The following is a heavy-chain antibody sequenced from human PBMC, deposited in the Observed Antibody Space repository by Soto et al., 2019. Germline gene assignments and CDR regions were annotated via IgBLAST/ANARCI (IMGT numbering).Heavy chain of an antibody. J-gene: IGHJ4*02. CDR3: ARTRQWLVNFDY. D-gene: IGHD6-19*01. CDR2: INHSGST. V-gene: IGHV4-34*01. Sequence: SETLSLTCAVYGGSFSGYYWSWIRQPPGKGLGWIGEINHSGSTNYNPSLKSRVTISVDTSKNQFSLKLSSVTAADTAVYYCARTRQWLVNFDYWGQGTLVTVS. CDR1: GGSFSGYY.